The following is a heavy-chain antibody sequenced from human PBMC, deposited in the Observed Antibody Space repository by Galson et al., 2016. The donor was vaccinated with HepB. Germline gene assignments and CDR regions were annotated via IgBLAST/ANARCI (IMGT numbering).Heavy chain of an antibody. J-gene: IGHJ4*02. CDR2: IRKKANYYAT. CDR3: ATSSPSSQLAN. V-gene: IGHV3-73*01. CDR1: GYTSSDHY. D-gene: IGHD2-2*01. Sequence: SLRLSCAASGYTSSDHYMDWVRQPSGKGLEWVGRIRKKANYYATSYGASVKGRFTISRDDSKDTAYLQMTSLKTEDTAVYYCATSSPSSQLANWGQGTLVTVSS.